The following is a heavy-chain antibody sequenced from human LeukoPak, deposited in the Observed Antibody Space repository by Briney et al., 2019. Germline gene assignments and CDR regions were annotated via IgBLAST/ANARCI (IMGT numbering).Heavy chain of an antibody. Sequence: GGSLRLSCEASGFTFSDRSMNWLRQTPGKGLEWVSHINSGSDSIYYGDSVKGRFTISRDNAKKSVYLQMNSLRVEDTALYYCARADTSGWDFDSGGQGTLVTVSS. D-gene: IGHD6-19*01. CDR1: GFTFSDRS. CDR3: ARADTSGWDFDS. J-gene: IGHJ4*02. V-gene: IGHV3-11*04. CDR2: INSGSDSI.